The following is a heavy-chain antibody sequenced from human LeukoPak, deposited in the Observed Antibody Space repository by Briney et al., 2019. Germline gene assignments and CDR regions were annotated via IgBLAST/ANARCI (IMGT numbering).Heavy chain of an antibody. Sequence: SVKVSCKASGGTFSSYAISWVRQAPGQGLEWMGGIIAIFGTANYAQKFQGRVTITADESTSTAYMELSSLRSEDTAVYYCAVTYYDFWSGLSFDYWGQGTLVTVSS. CDR3: AVTYYDFWSGLSFDY. CDR2: IIAIFGTA. V-gene: IGHV1-69*01. D-gene: IGHD3-3*01. J-gene: IGHJ4*02. CDR1: GGTFSSYA.